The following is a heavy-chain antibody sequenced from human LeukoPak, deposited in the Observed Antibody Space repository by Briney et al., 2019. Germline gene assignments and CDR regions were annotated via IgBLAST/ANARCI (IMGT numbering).Heavy chain of an antibody. J-gene: IGHJ6*03. CDR3: AREDIVVVPAAQNYYYYYYMDV. CDR2: IYTSGST. CDR1: GGSVSSYY. Sequence: SETLSLTCTVSGGSVSSYYWSWIRQPARKGLEWIGRIYTSGSTNYNPSLKSRVTMSVDTSKNQFSLKLSSVTAADTAVYYCAREDIVVVPAAQNYYYYYYMDVWGKGTTVTVSS. D-gene: IGHD2-2*01. V-gene: IGHV4-4*07.